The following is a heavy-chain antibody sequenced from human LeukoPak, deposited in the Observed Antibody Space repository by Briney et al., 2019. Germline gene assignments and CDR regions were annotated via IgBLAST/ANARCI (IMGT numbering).Heavy chain of an antibody. V-gene: IGHV3-23*01. CDR1: GFTFTSHA. CDR3: AKESGYDVDFDY. D-gene: IGHD5-12*01. Sequence: GGSLRLSCAASGFTFTSHAMSWVRQAPGKGLEWVSIISGSGDSTYYADSVKGRFTISRDNSKNTLYLQMISLRADDTAVYYCAKESGYDVDFDYWGQGTLVTVSS. CDR2: ISGSGDST. J-gene: IGHJ4*02.